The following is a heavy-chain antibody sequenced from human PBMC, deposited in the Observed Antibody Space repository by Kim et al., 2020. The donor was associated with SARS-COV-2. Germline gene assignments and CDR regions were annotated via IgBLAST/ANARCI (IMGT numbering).Heavy chain of an antibody. Sequence: KGRFTISRDNSKNTLYLEMNSLRAEDTAVYYCARDRLNTGYTYGYWQFDHWGQGTLVTVSS. J-gene: IGHJ4*02. D-gene: IGHD5-18*01. CDR3: ARDRLNTGYTYGYWQFDH. V-gene: IGHV3-30*01.